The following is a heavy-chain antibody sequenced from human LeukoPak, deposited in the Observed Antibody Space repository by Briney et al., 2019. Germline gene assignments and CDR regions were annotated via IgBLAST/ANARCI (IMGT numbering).Heavy chain of an antibody. CDR3: ARGYSGGWDPFDY. CDR1: GGSISSYY. V-gene: IGHV4-59*05. CDR2: IYYSGST. J-gene: IGHJ4*02. D-gene: IGHD6-19*01. Sequence: SETLSLTCTVSGGSISSYYWSWIRQPPGKGLEWIGSIYYSGSTYYNPSLKSRVTISVDTSKNQFSLKLSSVTAADTAVYYCARGYSGGWDPFDYWGQGTLVTVSS.